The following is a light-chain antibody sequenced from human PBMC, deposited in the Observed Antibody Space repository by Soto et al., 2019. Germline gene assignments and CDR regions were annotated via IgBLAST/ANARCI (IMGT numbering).Light chain of an antibody. CDR2: GIS. CDR3: QQYNNWPHT. Sequence: EVVMTQSPTTLSVSPGERVTLSCRASQTISNNLAWYRKKPGQAPSLLIYGISTRATGLPARFSGSGSGREFTLTISSLQSDDFALYYCQQYNNWPHTFGQGTKLEIK. J-gene: IGKJ2*01. CDR1: QTISNN. V-gene: IGKV3-15*01.